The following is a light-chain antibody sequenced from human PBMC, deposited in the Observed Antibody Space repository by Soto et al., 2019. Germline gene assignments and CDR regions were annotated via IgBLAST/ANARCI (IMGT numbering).Light chain of an antibody. CDR1: STDVGGYKY. CDR3: SSFSSSSTPYV. J-gene: IGLJ1*01. CDR2: EVN. Sequence: QSALTQPASVSGSPGQSITISCTGTSTDVGGYKYVSWYQQHPGTAPKLMIFEVNGRPSGVSDRFSGSKSGNTASLTISGLQPEDEADYYCSSFSSSSTPYVFGTGTNVTVL. V-gene: IGLV2-14*01.